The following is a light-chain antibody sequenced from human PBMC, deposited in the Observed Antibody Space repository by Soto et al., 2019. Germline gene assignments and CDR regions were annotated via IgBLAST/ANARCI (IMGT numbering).Light chain of an antibody. CDR2: GAS. V-gene: IGKV3-15*01. Sequence: EIVMTHSPATLSVSVWEIATLACRASQSVTSNLAWYQQKPGQAPRLLIYGASTRATGIPARFSGRGSGTEFTLTISSLQSEDFAVYYCQQYNIWSIIFGQGTRLEIK. CDR3: QQYNIWSII. J-gene: IGKJ5*01. CDR1: QSVTSN.